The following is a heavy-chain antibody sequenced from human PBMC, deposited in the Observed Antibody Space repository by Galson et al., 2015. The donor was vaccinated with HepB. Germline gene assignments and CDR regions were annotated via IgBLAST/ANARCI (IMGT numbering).Heavy chain of an antibody. CDR1: GFTVSVNY. CDR2: IYSGGGT. J-gene: IGHJ4*02. Sequence: SLRLSCAASGFTVSVNYMIWVRQAPGKGLEWVSFIYSGGGTHYTDSVRGRFTISRDNSKNTLYLQMNNLRVEDTAMYYCAAGNLPFGESAWGQGTLVTISS. V-gene: IGHV3-66*01. CDR3: AAGNLPFGESA. D-gene: IGHD3-10*01.